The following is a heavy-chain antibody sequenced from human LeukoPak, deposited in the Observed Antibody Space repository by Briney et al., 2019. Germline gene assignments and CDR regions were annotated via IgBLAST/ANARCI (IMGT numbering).Heavy chain of an antibody. D-gene: IGHD2-15*01. V-gene: IGHV4-39*07. CDR1: GGSISSSSYY. Sequence: SETLSLTCTVSGGSISSSSYYWGWIRQPPGKGLEWIGSIYYNGITYYNPSLKSRVTISIDTSRNQFSLKVRSVTGADTAVFYCARVVAALNLYYNGMDVWGQGTTVTVSS. CDR3: ARVVAALNLYYNGMDV. CDR2: IYYNGIT. J-gene: IGHJ6*02.